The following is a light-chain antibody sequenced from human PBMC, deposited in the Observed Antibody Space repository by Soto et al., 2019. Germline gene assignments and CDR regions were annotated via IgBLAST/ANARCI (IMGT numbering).Light chain of an antibody. V-gene: IGKV1-12*01. CDR2: AAS. CDR1: QGIRNS. CDR3: QQSYSTPLT. Sequence: DVQMTQSPSSVSASVGDRVTITCRASQGIRNSLAWYQQGPGKAPKLLIYAASTLQSGVPSRFSGSGSGTDFTLTISSLQPEDFATYYCQQSYSTPLTFGGGTKVDIK. J-gene: IGKJ4*01.